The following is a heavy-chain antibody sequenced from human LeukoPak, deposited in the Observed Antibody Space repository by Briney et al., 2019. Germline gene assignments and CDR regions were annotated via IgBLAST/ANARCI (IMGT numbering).Heavy chain of an antibody. D-gene: IGHD3-22*01. CDR3: ARDRYDSSNFRWFDP. J-gene: IGHJ5*02. V-gene: IGHV1-18*01. Sequence: GASVKVSCTASGYTFTSYGISWVRQAPGQGLEWMGWISAYNGNTNYAQKLQGRVTMTTDTSTSTAYMELSSLRSEDTAVYYCARDRYDSSNFRWFDPWGQGTLVTVSS. CDR2: ISAYNGNT. CDR1: GYTFTSYG.